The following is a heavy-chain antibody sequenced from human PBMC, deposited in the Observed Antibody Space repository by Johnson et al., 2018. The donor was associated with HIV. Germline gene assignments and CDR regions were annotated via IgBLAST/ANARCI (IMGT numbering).Heavy chain of an antibody. J-gene: IGHJ3*01. CDR2: ISNYGSRT. CDR1: GFAFRTYW. V-gene: IGHV3-74*03. Sequence: VQLVESGGGLVQPGGSLRLSCAASGFAFRTYWMVWVRQVPGKRPVWAARISNYGSRTTYADSVRGLFTISRDNAKYTVDLQMNSLRVEDTAVYYCAKVDCGGDTCAGYDPFDLWGQGTLVTVSS. D-gene: IGHD2-21*01. CDR3: AKVDCGGDTCAGYDPFDL.